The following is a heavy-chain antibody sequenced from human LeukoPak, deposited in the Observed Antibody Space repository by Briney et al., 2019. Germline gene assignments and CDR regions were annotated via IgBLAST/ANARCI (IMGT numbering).Heavy chain of an antibody. J-gene: IGHJ5*02. CDR1: GYTFTGYY. D-gene: IGHD6-13*01. CDR3: ARDVYSSSWYPSWFDP. V-gene: IGHV1-2*04. Sequence: ASVKVSCKASGYTFTGYYMHWVRQAPEQGLEWMGWINPNSGGTNYAQKFQGWVTMTRDTSISTAYMELSRLRSDDTAVYYCARDVYSSSWYPSWFDPWGQGTLVTVSS. CDR2: INPNSGGT.